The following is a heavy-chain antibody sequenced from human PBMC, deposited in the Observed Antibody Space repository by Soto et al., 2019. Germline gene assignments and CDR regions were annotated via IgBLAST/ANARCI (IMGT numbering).Heavy chain of an antibody. CDR3: ARDSPYCSGGSGYSVPFDY. CDR1: GFTVSSNY. V-gene: IGHV3-66*01. D-gene: IGHD2-15*01. J-gene: IGHJ4*02. CDR2: IYSGGST. Sequence: GGSLRLSCAASGFTVSSNYMSWVRQAPGKGLEWVSVIYSGGSTYYADSVKGRFTISRDNSKNTLYLQMNSLRAEDTAVYYCARDSPYCSGGSGYSVPFDYWGQGTLVTVSS.